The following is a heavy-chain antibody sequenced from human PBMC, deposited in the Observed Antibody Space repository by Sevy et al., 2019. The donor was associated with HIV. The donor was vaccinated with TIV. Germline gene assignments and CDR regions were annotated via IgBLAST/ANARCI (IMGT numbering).Heavy chain of an antibody. CDR2: ISKSGANT. J-gene: IGHJ4*01. V-gene: IGHV3-23*01. CDR1: GFTFTNYG. CDR3: AKEWTLLGDYWYGEFDY. D-gene: IGHD4-17*01. Sequence: GGSLRLSCAASGFTFTNYGMHWVRQAPGKGLEWVSAISKSGANTYYADSVRGRFTVSRDNSKNTVYLQLNSLGAEDTAIYFCAKEWTLLGDYWYGEFDYWGHGTLVTVSS.